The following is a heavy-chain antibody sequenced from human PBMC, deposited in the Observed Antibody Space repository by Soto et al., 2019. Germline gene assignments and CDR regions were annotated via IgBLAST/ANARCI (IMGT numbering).Heavy chain of an antibody. CDR1: GFTFSSYA. Sequence: PGGSLRLSCAASGFTFSSYATHWVRQAPGKGLEWVAVISYDGSNKYYADSVKGRFTISRDNSKNTLYLQMNSLRAEDTAVYYCARGPGEKYYDFWSGYYYGMDVWGQGTTVTVSS. V-gene: IGHV3-30-3*01. D-gene: IGHD3-3*01. J-gene: IGHJ6*02. CDR3: ARGPGEKYYDFWSGYYYGMDV. CDR2: ISYDGSNK.